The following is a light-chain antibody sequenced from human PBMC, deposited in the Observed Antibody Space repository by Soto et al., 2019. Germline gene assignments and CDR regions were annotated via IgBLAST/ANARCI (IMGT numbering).Light chain of an antibody. Sequence: DIQLTQSPSTLSASVGDRVTITCRASQSISSWLAWYQQKPGKAPKFLIYKTSDLESGVPSRFSGSGSGTEFTLTISSLQPDDFATYYCQYYNYCWTFGQGTKVEIK. V-gene: IGKV1-5*03. CDR3: QYYNYCWT. CDR1: QSISSW. CDR2: KTS. J-gene: IGKJ1*01.